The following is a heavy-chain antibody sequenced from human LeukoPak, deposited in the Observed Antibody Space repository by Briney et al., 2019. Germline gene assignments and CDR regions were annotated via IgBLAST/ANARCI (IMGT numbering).Heavy chain of an antibody. D-gene: IGHD3-3*01. CDR3: ARGGGMKRFLERYYYYYGMDV. Sequence: TSETLSLTCAVYGGSFSGYYWSWIRQPPGKGLEGIGEINHSGSTNYNPSLKSRVTISVDTSKNQFSLKLSSVTAADTAVYYCARGGGMKRFLERYYYYYGMDVWGQGTTVTVSS. J-gene: IGHJ6*02. V-gene: IGHV4-34*01. CDR1: GGSFSGYY. CDR2: INHSGST.